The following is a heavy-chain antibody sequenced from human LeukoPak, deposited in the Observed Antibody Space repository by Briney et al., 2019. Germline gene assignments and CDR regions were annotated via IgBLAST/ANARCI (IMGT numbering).Heavy chain of an antibody. V-gene: IGHV4-34*01. Sequence: SETLSLTCAVSGGSFSGYFWTWIRQSPGKGLEWIGEINHSGSTNYSPSLKSRVTISGDTSNNQVSLNLNSVTAADTAVYYCARLRGGYDSGYYYYYMDVWGKGTTVTISS. CDR3: ARLRGGYDSGYYYYYMDV. D-gene: IGHD5-12*01. J-gene: IGHJ6*03. CDR1: GGSFSGYF. CDR2: INHSGST.